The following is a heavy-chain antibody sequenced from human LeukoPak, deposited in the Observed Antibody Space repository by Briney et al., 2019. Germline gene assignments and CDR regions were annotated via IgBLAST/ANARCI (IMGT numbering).Heavy chain of an antibody. CDR2: IYHSGST. CDR1: GGSISSSSYY. J-gene: IGHJ4*02. V-gene: IGHV4-39*07. D-gene: IGHD3-22*01. CDR3: ARKDSSGSLGH. Sequence: SETLSLTCTVSGGSISSSSYYWGWIRQPPGKGLEWIGSIYHSGSTYYNPSLKSRVTISVDTSKNQFSLKLSSVTAADTAVYYCARKDSSGSLGHWGQGTLVTVSS.